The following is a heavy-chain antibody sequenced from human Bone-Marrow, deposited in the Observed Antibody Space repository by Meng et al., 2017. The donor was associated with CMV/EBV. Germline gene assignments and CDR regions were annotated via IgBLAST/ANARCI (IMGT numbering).Heavy chain of an antibody. D-gene: IGHD6-19*01. V-gene: IGHV3-49*04. Sequence: GGFLRLSGAASGFTFSRYWVHWVRQAPGKGLEWVGFIRSKVYGETTEYAASVGGRVSISRDDDKSIASLQVNSLKTEVPAVDYCTTPGRAVFWGQGTLVTVSS. CDR2: IRSKVYGETT. CDR3: TTPGRAVF. CDR1: GFTFSRYW. J-gene: IGHJ4*02.